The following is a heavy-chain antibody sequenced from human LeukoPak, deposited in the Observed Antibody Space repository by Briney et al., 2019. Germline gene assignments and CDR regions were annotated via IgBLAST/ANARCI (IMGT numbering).Heavy chain of an antibody. CDR1: GFTFSTYT. CDR3: TDGRKHVQAWTYYYGMDV. V-gene: IGHV3-30-3*01. Sequence: GGPLRLSCAASGFTFSTYTMHWVRQAPGKGLEWVALISYVGSNTYYADSVEGRFTISRDNSKNTLFLQMNSLRAEDTAVYYCTDGRKHVQAWTYYYGMDVWGQGTTVTVSS. D-gene: IGHD1-1*01. J-gene: IGHJ6*02. CDR2: ISYVGSNT.